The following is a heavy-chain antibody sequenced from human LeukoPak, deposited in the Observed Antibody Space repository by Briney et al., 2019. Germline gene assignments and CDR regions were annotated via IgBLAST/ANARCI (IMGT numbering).Heavy chain of an antibody. D-gene: IGHD3-10*01. CDR2: ISSSGSTI. Sequence: PGGSLRLSCVASGFTFSRYWMHWVRQAPGKGLEWASYISSSGSTIYYADSVKGRFTISRDNAKNSLYLQMNSLRAEDTAVYYCARAPTYYYGSGSYRGFDYWGQGTLVTVSS. V-gene: IGHV3-48*04. CDR1: GFTFSRYW. CDR3: ARAPTYYYGSGSYRGFDY. J-gene: IGHJ4*02.